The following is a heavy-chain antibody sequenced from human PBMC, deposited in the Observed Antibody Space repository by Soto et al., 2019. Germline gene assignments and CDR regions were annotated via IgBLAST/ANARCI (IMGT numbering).Heavy chain of an antibody. D-gene: IGHD6-13*01. Sequence: SQTLSLTCAISGDSVSSNSATWNWIRQSPSRGLEWLGRTYYRSKWYNDYAVSVKSRITINPDTSKNQFSLQLNSVTPEDTAVYYCARGSFLSSSWSLNPWGQGTLVTVSS. CDR3: ARGSFLSSSWSLNP. J-gene: IGHJ5*02. CDR1: GDSVSSNSAT. V-gene: IGHV6-1*01. CDR2: TYYRSKWYN.